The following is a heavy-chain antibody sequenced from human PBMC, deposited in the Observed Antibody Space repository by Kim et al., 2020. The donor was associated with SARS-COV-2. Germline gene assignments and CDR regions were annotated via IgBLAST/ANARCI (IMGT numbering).Heavy chain of an antibody. CDR2: ISSSSSYI. V-gene: IGHV3-21*01. J-gene: IGHJ3*02. CDR3: AREPPPGNDYGALDAFDI. D-gene: IGHD4-17*01. CDR1: GFTFSSYS. Sequence: GGSLRLSCAASGFTFSSYSMNWVRQAPGKGLEWVSSISSSSSYIYYADSVKGRFTISRDNAKNSLYLQMNSLRAEDTAVYYCAREPPPGNDYGALDAFDIWGQGTMVTVSS.